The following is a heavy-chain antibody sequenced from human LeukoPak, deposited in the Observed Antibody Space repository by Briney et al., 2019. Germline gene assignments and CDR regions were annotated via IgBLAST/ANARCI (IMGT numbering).Heavy chain of an antibody. CDR2: INPSGGST. CDR1: GYTFTSYY. D-gene: IGHD3-22*01. J-gene: IGHJ4*02. Sequence: ASVKVSCKTSGYTFTSYYMHWVRQAPGQGLEWMGIINPSGGSTSYAQKFQGRITMTRDTSTSTVYMELSSLRAEDTAVYYCTKNYDSNGDYWGQGTLVTVSS. V-gene: IGHV1-46*01. CDR3: TKNYDSNGDY.